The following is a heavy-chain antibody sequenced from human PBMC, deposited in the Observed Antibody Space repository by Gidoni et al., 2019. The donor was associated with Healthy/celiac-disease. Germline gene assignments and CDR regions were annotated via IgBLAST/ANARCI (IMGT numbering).Heavy chain of an antibody. CDR2: IIPIFGIA. Sequence: QVQLVQSGAEVKKHGASVKVSCKASGGTFSSYAISWVRQAPGQGLEWMGRIIPIFGIAYYAHPFQGIATITSDKSTIPAYMYLSSLRSEDTAVYYCARAIHYYDSSGYIGMDVWGQGTTVTVSS. D-gene: IGHD3-22*01. CDR3: ARAIHYYDSSGYIGMDV. J-gene: IGHJ6*02. V-gene: IGHV1-69*09. CDR1: GGTFSSYA.